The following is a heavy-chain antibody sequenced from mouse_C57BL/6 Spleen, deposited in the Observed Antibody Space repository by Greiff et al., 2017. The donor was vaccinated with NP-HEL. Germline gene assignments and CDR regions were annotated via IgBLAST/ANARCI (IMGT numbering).Heavy chain of an antibody. D-gene: IGHD2-1*01. CDR1: GYTFTSYW. J-gene: IGHJ2*01. V-gene: IGHV1-69*01. CDR3: ARSPYGNGFDY. CDR2: IDPSDSYT. Sequence: VQLQQPGAELVMPGASVKLSCKASGYTFTSYWMHWVKQRPGHGLEWIGEIDPSDSYTNYNQKFKGKSTLTVDKSSSTAYMQLSSLTSEDSAVYYCARSPYGNGFDYGGQGTTLTVSS.